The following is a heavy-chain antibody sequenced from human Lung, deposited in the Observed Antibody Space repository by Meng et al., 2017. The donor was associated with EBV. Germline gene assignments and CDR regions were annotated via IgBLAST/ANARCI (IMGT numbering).Heavy chain of an antibody. J-gene: IGHJ4*02. CDR2: INCYTSGT. CDR3: AREKSPGHFDY. CDR1: GYTFTDFF. Sequence: QVQLVQSGPEVLKPGASVMMSCRTSGYTFTDFFLHWVRQAPGQGLEWLGTINCYTSGTAYARKFQGRITLTRDTSTTTVYMDLGSLGSDDTAFYYCAREKSPGHFDYFGQGILVTVSS. V-gene: IGHV1-46*01.